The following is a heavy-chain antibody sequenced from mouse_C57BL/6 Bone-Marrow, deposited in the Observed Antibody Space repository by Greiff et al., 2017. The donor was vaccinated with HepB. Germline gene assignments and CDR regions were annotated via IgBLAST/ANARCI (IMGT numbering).Heavy chain of an antibody. J-gene: IGHJ3*01. CDR2: ISSGSSTI. CDR3: ARGGYGRGFAY. V-gene: IGHV5-17*01. Sequence: EVMLVESGGGLVKPGGSLKLSCAASGFTFSDYGMHWVRQAPEKGLEWVAYISSGSSTIYYADTVKGRFTFSRDNAKNTLFLQMTSLRSEDTAMYYCARGGYGRGFAYWGQGTLVTVSA. D-gene: IGHD1-1*01. CDR1: GFTFSDYG.